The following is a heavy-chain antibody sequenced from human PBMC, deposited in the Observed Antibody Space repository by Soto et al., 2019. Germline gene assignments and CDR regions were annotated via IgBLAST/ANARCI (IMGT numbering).Heavy chain of an antibody. CDR1: GFTFDDYA. CDR3: AKGGNDPVVPAAQRKALERLNRKGYYYYYYYMDV. J-gene: IGHJ6*03. D-gene: IGHD2-2*01. Sequence: PGGSLRLSCAASGFTFDDYAMHWVRQAPGKGLEWVSGISWNSGSIGYADSVKGRFTISRDNAKNSLYLQMNSLRAEDTALYYCAKGGNDPVVPAAQRKALERLNRKGYYYYYYYMDVWGKGTTVTVSS. V-gene: IGHV3-9*01. CDR2: ISWNSGSI.